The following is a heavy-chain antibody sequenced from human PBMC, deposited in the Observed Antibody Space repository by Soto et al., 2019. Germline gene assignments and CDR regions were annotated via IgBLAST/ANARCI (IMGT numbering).Heavy chain of an antibody. CDR2: ISAYNGNT. CDR3: ARDRGWVSWSSKDAFDI. J-gene: IGHJ3*02. V-gene: IGHV1-18*01. D-gene: IGHD1-26*01. CDR1: GYTFTSYG. Sequence: EASVKVSCKASGYTFTSYGISWVRQAPGQGLEWMGWISAYNGNTNYAQKLQGRVTMTTDTSTSTAYMELRSLRSDDTAVNYCARDRGWVSWSSKDAFDIWGQGTMVTVSS.